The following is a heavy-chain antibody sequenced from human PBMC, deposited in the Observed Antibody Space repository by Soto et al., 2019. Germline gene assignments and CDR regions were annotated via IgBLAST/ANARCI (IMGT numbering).Heavy chain of an antibody. D-gene: IGHD6-13*01. CDR2: IRSKAYGGTT. V-gene: IGHV3-49*03. CDR1: GFTFGDYA. J-gene: IGHJ6*02. Sequence: GGSLRLSCTASGFTFGDYAMSWFRQAPGKGLEWVGFIRSKAYGGTTEYAASVKGRFTISRDDSKSIAYLQMNSLKTEDTAVYYCTRDLPYSSSWYEDYYYGMDVWGQGTTVTVSS. CDR3: TRDLPYSSSWYEDYYYGMDV.